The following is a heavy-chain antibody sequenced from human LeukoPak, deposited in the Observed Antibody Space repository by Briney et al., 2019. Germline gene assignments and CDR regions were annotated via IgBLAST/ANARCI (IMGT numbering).Heavy chain of an antibody. CDR1: TYTFTYFG. V-gene: IGHV1-18*01. D-gene: IGHD3-3*02. CDR3: ARDRIFGVASDYYMDV. CDR2: IRPHNGDT. Sequence: GASVKVSCKTSTYTFTYFGLSWVRQAPGQGLEWMGWIRPHNGDTNYAQKFQGRVTLTTDTSTNPVYLELRSLRSDDTAVYFCARDRIFGVASDYYMDVWGKGTPVAVSS. J-gene: IGHJ6*03.